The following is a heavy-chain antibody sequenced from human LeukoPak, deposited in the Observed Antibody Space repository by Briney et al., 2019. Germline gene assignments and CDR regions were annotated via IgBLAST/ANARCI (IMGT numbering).Heavy chain of an antibody. D-gene: IGHD5-18*01. Sequence: AGGSLRLSCAASGFTFSGYAMNWVRQAPGKGLEWVSSISSSGDRTYYADSVKGRFTISRDNSKNTLYLQMNSLRAEDTAVYYCARARSSYGYGDAFDIWGQGTMVTVSS. V-gene: IGHV3-23*01. CDR3: ARARSSYGYGDAFDI. CDR2: ISSSGDRT. J-gene: IGHJ3*02. CDR1: GFTFSGYA.